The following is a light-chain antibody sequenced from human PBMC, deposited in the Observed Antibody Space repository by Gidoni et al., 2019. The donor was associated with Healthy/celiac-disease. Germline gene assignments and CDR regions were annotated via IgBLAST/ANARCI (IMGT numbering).Light chain of an antibody. CDR1: SGINVGTYR. CDR3: MIWHSSAVV. CDR2: YKSDSDK. V-gene: IGLV5-45*02. J-gene: IGLJ2*01. Sequence: QAVLNQQSSPSASPGASASLTCTLRSGINVGTYRIYWYQQKPGSPPQYLLRYKSDSDKQQGSGVPSRFSGSKDASANAGILLISGLQSEDEADYYCMIWHSSAVVFGGGTKLTVL.